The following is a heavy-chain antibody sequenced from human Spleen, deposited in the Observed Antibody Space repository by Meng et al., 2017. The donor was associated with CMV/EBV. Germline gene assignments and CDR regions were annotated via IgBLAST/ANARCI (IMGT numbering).Heavy chain of an antibody. J-gene: IGHJ4*02. CDR3: ARGPDFWSGRFDL. CDR1: GYTFTGYY. V-gene: IGHV1-2*02. CDR2: MNPHSGGA. D-gene: IGHD3-3*01. Sequence: ASVKVSCKAFGYTFTGYYMHWVRQAPGQGPEWMGWMNPHSGGASYAQKFQARVPMTRDTSISTAYLDLPSLRFDDTAVYYCARGPDFWSGRFDLWGQGALVTVSS.